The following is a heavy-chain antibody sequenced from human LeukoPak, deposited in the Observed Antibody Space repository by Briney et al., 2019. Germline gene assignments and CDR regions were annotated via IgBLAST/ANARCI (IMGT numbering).Heavy chain of an antibody. CDR2: IYPSDSDT. D-gene: IGHD3-10*01. CDR1: GDSFTNYW. J-gene: IGHJ6*02. CDR3: VRQAYFGLDV. V-gene: IGHV5-51*01. Sequence: GESLKISCNGSGDSFTNYWIGWVRQMPGKGLEWMAIIYPSDSDTRYNPSLQGQVTISVDKSINTAYLQWSSLKASNTAMYYCVRQAYFGLDVWGEGTTVTV.